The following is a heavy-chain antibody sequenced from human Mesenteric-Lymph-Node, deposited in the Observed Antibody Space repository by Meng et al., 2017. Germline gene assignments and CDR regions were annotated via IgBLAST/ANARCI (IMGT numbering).Heavy chain of an antibody. V-gene: IGHV1-2*02. Sequence: ASVKVSCKASGYTFTGYYMHWVRQAPGQGLEWMGWINPNSGGTNYAQKFQGRVTMTRDTSISTAYMELSRLRSDDTAVYYCATMTTVTTWASLNYYYYGMDVWGQGTTVTVSS. CDR1: GYTFTGYY. D-gene: IGHD4-17*01. J-gene: IGHJ6*02. CDR3: ATMTTVTTWASLNYYYYGMDV. CDR2: INPNSGGT.